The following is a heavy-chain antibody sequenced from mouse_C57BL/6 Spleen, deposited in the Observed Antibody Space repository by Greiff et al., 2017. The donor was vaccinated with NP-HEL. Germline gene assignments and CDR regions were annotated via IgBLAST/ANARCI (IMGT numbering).Heavy chain of an antibody. V-gene: IGHV1-76*01. J-gene: IGHJ4*01. CDR3: AREDSSGYYAKDD. CDR2: IYPGSGNT. D-gene: IGHD3-2*02. CDR1: GYTFTDYY. Sequence: VQLQQSGAELVRPGASVKLSCKASGYTFTDYYINWVKQRPGQGLEWIARIYPGSGNTYYNEKFKGKATLTAEKSSSTAYMQLSSLTSDDSAVYFCAREDSSGYYAKDDWGQGTSVTVSS.